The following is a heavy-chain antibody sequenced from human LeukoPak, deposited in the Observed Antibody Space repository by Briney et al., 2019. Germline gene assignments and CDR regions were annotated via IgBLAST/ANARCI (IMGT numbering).Heavy chain of an antibody. D-gene: IGHD3-10*01. CDR1: GGSISGRY. J-gene: IGHJ5*02. CDR2: VFSTGSP. CDR3: ARARYYSDAGSYFIDQ. V-gene: IGHV4-59*11. Sequence: PSETLSLTCTVSGGSISGRYWSWIRQSPEKGLESIAYVFSTGSPNYNPSPESRGTISVDTSKNQISLTLISVTAADTALYYCARARYYSDAGSYFIDQWGQGTPVTVSS.